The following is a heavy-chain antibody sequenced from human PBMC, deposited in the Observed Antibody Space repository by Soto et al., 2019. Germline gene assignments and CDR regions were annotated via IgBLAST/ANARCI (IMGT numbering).Heavy chain of an antibody. J-gene: IGHJ5*02. CDR2: IHFSGST. CDR1: GGSMNTNY. D-gene: IGHD6-19*01. CDR3: ARVGRAWYGVFA. V-gene: IGHV4-59*01. Sequence: QVQLQESGPGLVKPSETLSLTCTVSGGSMNTNYWTWIRQPPGKALAWIGQIHFSGSTNYNPSLMSRVAIAVDTSTNRFSLTMTSVTASDTAVYYCARVGRAWYGVFAWGQGTLVTVSS.